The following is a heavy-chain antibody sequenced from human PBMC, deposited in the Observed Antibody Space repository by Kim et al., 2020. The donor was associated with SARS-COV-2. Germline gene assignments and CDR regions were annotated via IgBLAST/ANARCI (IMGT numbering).Heavy chain of an antibody. Sequence: GGSLRLSCAASGFTFSSYSMNWVRQAPGKGLEWVSYISSSSTIYYADSVKGRFTISRDNAKNSLYLQMNSLRDEDTAGYYCATNLCIAAAGDDNWFDPWG. CDR1: GFTFSSYS. CDR3: ATNLCIAAAGDDNWFDP. V-gene: IGHV3-48*02. CDR2: ISSSSTI. D-gene: IGHD6-13*01. J-gene: IGHJ5*02.